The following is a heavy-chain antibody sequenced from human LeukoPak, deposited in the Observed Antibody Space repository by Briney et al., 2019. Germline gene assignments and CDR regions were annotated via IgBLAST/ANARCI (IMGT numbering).Heavy chain of an antibody. CDR2: IYHSGST. J-gene: IGHJ6*02. D-gene: IGHD5-12*01. V-gene: IGHV4-4*02. Sequence: SGTLSPTCAVSGGSISSSNWWSWVRQPPGEGLEWIGEIYHSGSTNYNPSLKSRVTISVDKSKNQFSLKLSSVTAADTAVYYCARENARGYSGYASEYVWGQGTTVTVSS. CDR3: ARENARGYSGYASEYV. CDR1: GGSISSSNW.